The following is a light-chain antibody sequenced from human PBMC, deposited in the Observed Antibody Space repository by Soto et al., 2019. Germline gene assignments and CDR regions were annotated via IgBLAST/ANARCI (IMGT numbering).Light chain of an antibody. Sequence: EIVLTQSPGTLSLSPGEGATLSCRARQSVTKKYLGWYKQNTGQHPRLLIYDVSNRATYVPDRFSGSGSETDFTLTISVLEPEDFAVYYCQQYATAPLTFGGGTKLEIK. J-gene: IGKJ4*01. V-gene: IGKV3-20*01. CDR3: QQYATAPLT. CDR1: QSVTKKY. CDR2: DVS.